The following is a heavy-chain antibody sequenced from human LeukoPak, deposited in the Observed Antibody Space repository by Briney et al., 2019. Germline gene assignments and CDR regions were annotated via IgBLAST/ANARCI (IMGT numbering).Heavy chain of an antibody. CDR2: IYSGGST. J-gene: IGHJ4*02. V-gene: IGHV3-66*01. CDR3: ARAKAPDYYDSSGYYPPFYFDY. D-gene: IGHD3-22*01. Sequence: PGGSLRLSCAASGFTVSSNYMSWVRQAPGKGLEWVSVIYSGGSTYYADSVKGRFTISRDNSKNTLYLQMNSLRAEDTAVYYCARAKAPDYYDSSGYYPPFYFDYWGQGTLVTVSS. CDR1: GFTVSSNY.